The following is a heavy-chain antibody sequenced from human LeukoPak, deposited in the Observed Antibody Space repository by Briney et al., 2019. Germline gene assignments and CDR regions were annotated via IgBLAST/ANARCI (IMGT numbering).Heavy chain of an antibody. J-gene: IGHJ3*02. CDR3: ARVGRITIFGVVTLGAFDI. CDR2: IYTSGST. V-gene: IGHV4-4*07. Sequence: SETLSLTCTVSGGSISSYYWSWIRQPAGKGLEWIGRIYTSGSTNYNPSLKSRVTMSVDTSKNQFSLKLSSVTAADTAVYYCARVGRITIFGVVTLGAFDIWGQGTMVTVSS. D-gene: IGHD3-3*01. CDR1: GGSISSYY.